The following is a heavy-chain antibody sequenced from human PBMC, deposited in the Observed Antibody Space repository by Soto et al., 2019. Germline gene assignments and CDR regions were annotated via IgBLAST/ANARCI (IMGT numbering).Heavy chain of an antibody. V-gene: IGHV4-59*01. CDR1: GGSISSYY. CDR3: ARVDIVVVTAALRAEYFQH. D-gene: IGHD2-21*02. J-gene: IGHJ1*01. CDR2: IYYSGST. Sequence: PSETLSLTCTVSGGSISSYYWSWIRQPPGKGLEWIGYIYYSGSTNYNPSFKSRVTISVDTSKNQFSLKLSSVTAADTAVYYCARVDIVVVTAALRAEYFQHWGQGALGTVS.